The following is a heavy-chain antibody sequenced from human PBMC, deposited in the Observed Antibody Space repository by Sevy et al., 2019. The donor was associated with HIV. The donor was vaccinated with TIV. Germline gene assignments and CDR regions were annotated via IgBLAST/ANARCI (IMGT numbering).Heavy chain of an antibody. CDR3: AKDVVAVVGDAFDV. CDR1: GFPFSSYA. D-gene: IGHD2-15*01. Sequence: GGSLRLSCAASGFPFSSYAMNWVRQGPVKGLEWVSASGGRGGATDYADSVKGRFTISRDNSKNSLYLQMDSLRAEDTAVYYCAKDVVAVVGDAFDVWGQGTMVTVSS. CDR2: SGGRGGAT. J-gene: IGHJ3*01. V-gene: IGHV3-23*01.